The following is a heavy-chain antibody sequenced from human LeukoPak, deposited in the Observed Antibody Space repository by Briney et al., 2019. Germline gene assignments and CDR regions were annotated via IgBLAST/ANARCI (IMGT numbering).Heavy chain of an antibody. CDR2: IYYSGST. CDR3: ASSVDYDSSGYSAGY. J-gene: IGHJ4*02. D-gene: IGHD3-22*01. CDR1: GGSISSGGYY. Sequence: RPSETLSLTCTVSGGSISSGGYYWSWIRQHPGKGLEWIGYIYYSGSTYYNPSLKSRVTISVDTSKNQFSLKLSSVTAADTAVYYCASSVDYDSSGYSAGYWGQGTLVTVSS. V-gene: IGHV4-39*01.